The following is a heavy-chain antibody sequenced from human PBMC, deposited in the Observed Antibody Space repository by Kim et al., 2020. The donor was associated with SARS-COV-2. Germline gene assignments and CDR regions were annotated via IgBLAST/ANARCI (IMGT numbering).Heavy chain of an antibody. CDR3: ARDPNWESGP. Sequence: SGTTYTASVSARFTISRDNSKNSVYRQMNSLRAEDTAMYYWARDPNWESGPWGQGTLVTVSS. D-gene: IGHD1-1*01. CDR2: SGT. J-gene: IGHJ5*02. V-gene: IGHV3-7*03.